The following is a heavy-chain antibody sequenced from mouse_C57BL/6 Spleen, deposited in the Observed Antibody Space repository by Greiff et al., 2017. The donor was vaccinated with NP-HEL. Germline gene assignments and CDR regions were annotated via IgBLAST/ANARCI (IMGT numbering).Heavy chain of an antibody. V-gene: IGHV1-80*01. J-gene: IGHJ3*01. D-gene: IGHD2-4*01. Sequence: QVQLQQSGAELVKPGASVKISCKASGYAFSSYWMNWVKQRPGKGLEWIGQIYPGDGVTNYNGKFKGKATLTADKSSSTAYMQLSSLTSEDSAVYFCARFIYYDYDQAYWGQGTLVTVSA. CDR2: IYPGDGVT. CDR3: ARFIYYDYDQAY. CDR1: GYAFSSYW.